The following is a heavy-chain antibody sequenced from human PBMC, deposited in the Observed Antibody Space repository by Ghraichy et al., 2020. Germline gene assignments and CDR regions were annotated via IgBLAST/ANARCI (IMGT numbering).Heavy chain of an antibody. CDR2: INSDGSST. J-gene: IGHJ6*03. D-gene: IGHD6-19*01. Sequence: GGSLRLSCAASGFTFSNYWMHWVRQAPGKGLVWVSRINSDGSSTSYADSVKGRFTISRDNAKNTLYLQMNSLRAEDTAVYYCARVSSGWEWGGYYYYMDVWGKGTTVTVSS. CDR3: ARVSSGWEWGGYYYYMDV. V-gene: IGHV3-74*01. CDR1: GFTFSNYW.